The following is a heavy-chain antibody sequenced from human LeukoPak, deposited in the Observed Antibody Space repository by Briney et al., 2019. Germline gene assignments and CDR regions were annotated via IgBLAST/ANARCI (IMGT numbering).Heavy chain of an antibody. CDR2: INHLGST. D-gene: IGHD3-10*01. Sequence: SETLSLTCAGYGGSFSGYYWSWIRQPPEKGLEWIGEINHLGSTNYNPSLKSRVTISVDTSKKQFSLNLTSVTAADTAVYYCARLPYGSGYWLHREGRDVWGKGTTVTISS. J-gene: IGHJ6*04. CDR3: ARLPYGSGYWLHREGRDV. V-gene: IGHV4-34*01. CDR1: GGSFSGYY.